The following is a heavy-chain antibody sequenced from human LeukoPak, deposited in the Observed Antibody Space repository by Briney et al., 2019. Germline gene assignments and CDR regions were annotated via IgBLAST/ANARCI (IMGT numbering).Heavy chain of an antibody. CDR1: GFTFSSYA. V-gene: IGHV3-30-3*01. D-gene: IGHD5-18*01. CDR3: ARDYSYGYNRFDY. J-gene: IGHJ4*02. Sequence: PGGSLRLSCAASGFTFSSYAMHWVRQAPGKGLEWVAVISYDGSNKYYADSVKGRFTISRDNAKNSLYLQMNSLRAEDTAVYYCARDYSYGYNRFDYWGQGTLVTVSS. CDR2: ISYDGSNK.